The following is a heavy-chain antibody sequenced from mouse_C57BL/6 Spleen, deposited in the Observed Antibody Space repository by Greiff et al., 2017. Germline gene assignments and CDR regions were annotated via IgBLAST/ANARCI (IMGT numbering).Heavy chain of an antibody. CDR2: IYPGDGDT. CDR1: GYTFTSYW. J-gene: IGHJ4*01. V-gene: IGHV1-62-3*01. CDR3: AGRGSSYAMDY. D-gene: IGHD1-1*01. Sequence: QVQLQQPGAELVKPGASVKLSCKASGYTFTSYWMHWVKQRPGRGLEWIGRIYPGDGDTNYNGKFKGEATLTADKSSSTAYMQLSSLTSEDSAVVFCAGRGSSYAMDYWGQGTSVTVSS.